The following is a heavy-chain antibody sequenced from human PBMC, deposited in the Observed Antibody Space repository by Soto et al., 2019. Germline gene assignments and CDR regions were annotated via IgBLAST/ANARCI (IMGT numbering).Heavy chain of an antibody. J-gene: IGHJ6*02. V-gene: IGHV1-69*06. CDR1: GGTFSSYS. CDR3: ARDDRDSSGWWGSSYYYYGMDV. Sequence: SVKVSCKSSGGTFSSYSMSWVRQAPGQGLEWMGGIIPIFGTANYAQKFQGRVTITADKSTSTAYMELSSLRSEDTAVYYCARDDRDSSGWWGSSYYYYGMDVCGQGTTVTFSS. CDR2: IIPIFGTA. D-gene: IGHD6-19*01.